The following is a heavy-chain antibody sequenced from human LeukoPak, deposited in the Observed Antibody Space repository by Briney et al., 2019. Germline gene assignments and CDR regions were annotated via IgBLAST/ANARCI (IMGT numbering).Heavy chain of an antibody. V-gene: IGHV3-7*03. CDR3: AKIPVSYSSGWSNFDY. Sequence: GGSLRLSCAASGFTFSSYWMSWVRQAPGKGLEWVANIKQDGSEKYYVDSVKGRFTISRDNAKNSLYLQMNSLRAEDTAVYYCAKIPVSYSSGWSNFDYWGQGTLVTVSS. J-gene: IGHJ4*02. D-gene: IGHD6-19*01. CDR2: IKQDGSEK. CDR1: GFTFSSYW.